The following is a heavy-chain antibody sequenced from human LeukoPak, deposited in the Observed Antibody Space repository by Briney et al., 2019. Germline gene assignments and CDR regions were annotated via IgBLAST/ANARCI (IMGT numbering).Heavy chain of an antibody. CDR3: ARDRGYSSSWPGFDY. J-gene: IGHJ4*02. D-gene: IGHD6-13*01. CDR1: GFTVSSNY. V-gene: IGHV3-66*01. CDR2: IYSGGRT. Sequence: GGSLRLSCAASGFTVSSNYMSWVRQAPGKGLEWGSVIYSGGRTYYADSVKGRFTISRDNSKNTLYLQMNSLRAEDTAVYYCARDRGYSSSWPGFDYWGQGTLVTVSS.